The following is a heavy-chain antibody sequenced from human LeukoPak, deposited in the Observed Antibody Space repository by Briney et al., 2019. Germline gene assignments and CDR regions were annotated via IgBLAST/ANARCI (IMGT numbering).Heavy chain of an antibody. D-gene: IGHD3-16*02. CDR3: TTGVMITFGGVIVFDY. Sequence: GGSLRLSCAASGFTFSNAWMSWVRQAPGKGLEWVGRIKSKTDGGTTDYAAPVKGRFAISRDDSKNTLYLQMNSLKTEDTAVYYCTTGVMITFGGVIVFDYWGQGTLVTVSS. V-gene: IGHV3-15*01. CDR1: GFTFSNAW. CDR2: IKSKTDGGTT. J-gene: IGHJ4*02.